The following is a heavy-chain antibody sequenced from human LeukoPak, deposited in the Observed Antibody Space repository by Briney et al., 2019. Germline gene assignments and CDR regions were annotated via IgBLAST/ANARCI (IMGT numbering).Heavy chain of an antibody. Sequence: ASVKVSCKASRGTFSSYGISWVRQAPGQGLEWMGWSSAYNGNTNYAQKLQGRVTMTTDTSTSTAYMELRSLRSDETAVYYCARGYSYGYRGDAFDIWGEGTMVTVSS. CDR1: RGTFSSYG. D-gene: IGHD5-18*01. CDR3: ARGYSYGYRGDAFDI. J-gene: IGHJ3*02. CDR2: SSAYNGNT. V-gene: IGHV1-18*01.